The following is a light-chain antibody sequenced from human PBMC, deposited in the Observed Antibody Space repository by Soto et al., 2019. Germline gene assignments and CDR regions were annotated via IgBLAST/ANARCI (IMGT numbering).Light chain of an antibody. CDR2: DAS. V-gene: IGKV3-20*01. CDR1: QTVSSNF. CDR3: QQYGTLPRT. J-gene: IGKJ2*02. Sequence: EIVLTQSPGTLSLSPGERATLSCRASQTVSSNFLAWYLQKPGQAPRLLIYDASSRATGIPDRFSGSGSGTDFTLTISRLEPEDFAVYYCQQYGTLPRTFGQGTKLEIK.